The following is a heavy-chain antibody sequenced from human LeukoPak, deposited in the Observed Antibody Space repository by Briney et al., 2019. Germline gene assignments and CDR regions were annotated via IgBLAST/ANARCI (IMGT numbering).Heavy chain of an antibody. CDR2: LNGDIT. CDR1: GFTFSNFA. V-gene: IGHV3-23*01. D-gene: IGHD1-26*01. CDR3: VREATGYSFADY. Sequence: GGSLRLSCAASGFTFSNFAMSWIRQAPGKGLEWVSALNGDITYYADSVKGRFTVSRDNSKNTLYLQMNSLTAEDTAVYYCVREATGYSFADYWGQGTLVSVSS. J-gene: IGHJ4*02.